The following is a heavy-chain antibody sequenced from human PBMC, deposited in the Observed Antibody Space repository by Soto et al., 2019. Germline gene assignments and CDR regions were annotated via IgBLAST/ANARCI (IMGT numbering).Heavy chain of an antibody. CDR2: IIPIFGTA. CDR1: GGTFSSYA. V-gene: IGHV1-69*06. D-gene: IGHD1-1*01. J-gene: IGHJ5*02. CDR3: AREKRPPYNWFDP. Sequence: RASVKVSCKASGGTFSSYAISWVRQAPGQGLEWMGGIIPIFGTANYAQKFQGRVTITADKSTSTAYMELSSLRSEDTAVYYCAREKRPPYNWFDPWGQGTLVTVSS.